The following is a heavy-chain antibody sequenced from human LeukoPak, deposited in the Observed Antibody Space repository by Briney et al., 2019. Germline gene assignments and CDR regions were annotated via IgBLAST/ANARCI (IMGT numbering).Heavy chain of an antibody. V-gene: IGHV1-8*01. D-gene: IGHD3-3*01. CDR2: MNPNSGNT. Sequence: GASVKVSCKASGYTFTSYDINWVRQATGQGLEWMGWMNPNSGNTGYAQKFQGRVTMTRNTSISTAYTELSSLRSEDTAVYYCASAKGYYDFWSGRFGYYYYGMDVWGQGTTVTVSS. J-gene: IGHJ6*02. CDR3: ASAKGYYDFWSGRFGYYYYGMDV. CDR1: GYTFTSYD.